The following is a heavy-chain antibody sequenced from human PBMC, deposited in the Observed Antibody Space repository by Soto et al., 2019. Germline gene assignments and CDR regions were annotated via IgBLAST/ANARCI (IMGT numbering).Heavy chain of an antibody. V-gene: IGHV3-30*04. CDR1: GFTFNSYA. CDR3: ARDGRCGGGTCYSSGWFDP. Sequence: GGSLRLSCAASGFTFNSYALHWVRQAPGKGLEWVAVISYDGSNKYYAESVKGRFTISRDNSKNTLYLQMNTLRTEDTAVCYCARDGRCGGGTCYSSGWFDPWGQGTLVTVSS. D-gene: IGHD2-15*01. CDR2: ISYDGSNK. J-gene: IGHJ5*02.